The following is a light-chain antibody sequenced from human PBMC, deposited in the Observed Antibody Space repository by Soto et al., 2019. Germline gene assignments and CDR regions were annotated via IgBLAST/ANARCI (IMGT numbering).Light chain of an antibody. CDR3: QQYYATPLT. CDR2: WAS. V-gene: IGKV4-1*01. J-gene: IGKJ3*01. CDR1: QSVFYSPKNKNY. Sequence: DIVMTQSPDSLAVSLGERATINCKSSQSVFYSPKNKNYLAWYQQKPGQPPKLLIYWASTRESGVPDRFSGSGSGTDFTLTISSVQAEDVAVYYCQQYYATPLTFGPGTKVDIK.